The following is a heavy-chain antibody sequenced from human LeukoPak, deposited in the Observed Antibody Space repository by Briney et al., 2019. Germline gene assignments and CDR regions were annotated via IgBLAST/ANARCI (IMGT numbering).Heavy chain of an antibody. D-gene: IGHD6-6*01. CDR3: ARRVAARPPYYYYYMDV. V-gene: IGHV4-39*01. Sequence: SETLSLTCTVSGASISSRSYYWGWIRQPPGKGLEWIGSIYYSGSTYYNPSLKSRVTISVDTSKNQFSLKLSSVTAADTAVYYCARRVAARPPYYYYYMDVWGKGTTVTVSS. CDR1: GASISSRSYY. J-gene: IGHJ6*03. CDR2: IYYSGST.